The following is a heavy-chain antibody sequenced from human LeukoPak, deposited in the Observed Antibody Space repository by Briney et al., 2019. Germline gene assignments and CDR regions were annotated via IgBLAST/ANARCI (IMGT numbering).Heavy chain of an antibody. J-gene: IGHJ5*02. CDR1: GGSIRSGSYY. CDR2: MYYSAST. D-gene: IGHD1-26*01. Sequence: SETLSLTCTVAGGSIRSGSYYWVWIRQPPGKGLEWIGSMYYSASTSYNLSLKSRVTISVDTSKNQFSLKLSSVTAADTAVYYCARQGGSPDWFDPWGQGTLVTVSS. CDR3: ARQGGSPDWFDP. V-gene: IGHV4-39*01.